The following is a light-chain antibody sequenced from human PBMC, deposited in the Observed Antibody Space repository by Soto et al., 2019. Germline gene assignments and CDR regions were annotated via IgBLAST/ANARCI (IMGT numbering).Light chain of an antibody. CDR2: GVS. CDR1: QSVRPNF. Sequence: EIVLTQSPGTLSLSPGERATLSCRASQSVRPNFLAWYQQKPGQAPRLLIYGVSDTATGIPDRFSGSGSGTDFTLTITRLEPEDFAMYYCQRYDSFRAFGQGTKVEI. V-gene: IGKV3-20*01. J-gene: IGKJ1*01. CDR3: QRYDSFRA.